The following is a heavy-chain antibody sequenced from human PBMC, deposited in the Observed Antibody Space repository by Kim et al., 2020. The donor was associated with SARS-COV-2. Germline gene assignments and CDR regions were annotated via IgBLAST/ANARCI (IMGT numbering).Heavy chain of an antibody. D-gene: IGHD6-19*01. CDR1: GFTFSNAW. J-gene: IGHJ3*02. Sequence: GGSLRLSCAASGFTFSNAWMSWVRQAPGKGLEWVGRIKSKTDGGTTDYAAPVKGRFTISRDDSKNTLYLQMNSLKTEDTAVYYCTTEGSGWEEVDAFDIWGQGTMVTVSS. CDR3: TTEGSGWEEVDAFDI. CDR2: IKSKTDGGTT. V-gene: IGHV3-15*01.